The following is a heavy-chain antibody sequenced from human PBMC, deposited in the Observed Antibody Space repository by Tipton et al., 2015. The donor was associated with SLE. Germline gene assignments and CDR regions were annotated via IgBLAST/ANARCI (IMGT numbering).Heavy chain of an antibody. Sequence: SLRLSCAASGFTFSSYSMSCVRQAPGKGLQWVGSIKDDGSETYYVGSLKGRFTISRDNAKNSLYLQMNSLSAEDTAIYYCTRHLIGIRALDYWGQGALVTVSS. D-gene: IGHD3-10*01. CDR1: GFTFSSYS. J-gene: IGHJ4*02. V-gene: IGHV3-7*03. CDR2: IKDDGSET. CDR3: TRHLIGIRALDY.